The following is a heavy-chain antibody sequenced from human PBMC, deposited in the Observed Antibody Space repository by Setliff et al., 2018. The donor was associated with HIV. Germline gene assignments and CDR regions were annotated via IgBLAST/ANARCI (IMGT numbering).Heavy chain of an antibody. V-gene: IGHV4-34*01. CDR3: ARGATLLPGYSDRWEYFYMDV. J-gene: IGHJ6*03. CDR1: GGSFSEYY. Sequence: KASETLSLTCAVYGGSFSEYYWSWIRQSPGKGLEWIGEINHSGSTHYNPPLKSRATISVDTSKNQFSLRLNPVTAADTAVYYCARGATLLPGYSDRWEYFYMDVWGKGTTVTVSS. CDR2: INHSGST. D-gene: IGHD5-12*01.